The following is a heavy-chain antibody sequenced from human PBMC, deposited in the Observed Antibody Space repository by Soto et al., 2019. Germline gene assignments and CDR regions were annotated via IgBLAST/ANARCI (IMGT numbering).Heavy chain of an antibody. D-gene: IGHD1-1*01. Sequence: ASGKVSFEASGYTFSDYYIHWLRQAPGQGLEWMGWINPNSGGTKYAPKFQGGVTMTRDTSITTAYMELSRLRSGDTAVYYCAREPATAKPEGVDFWGQGTLVTVSS. J-gene: IGHJ4*02. CDR2: INPNSGGT. V-gene: IGHV1-2*02. CDR1: GYTFSDYY. CDR3: AREPATAKPEGVDF.